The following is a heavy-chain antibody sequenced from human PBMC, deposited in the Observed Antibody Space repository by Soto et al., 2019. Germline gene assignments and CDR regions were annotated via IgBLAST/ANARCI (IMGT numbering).Heavy chain of an antibody. CDR3: ARGVTMVRGVIHTPYFDY. Sequence: QVQLQESGPGLVKPSQTLSLTCTVSGGSISSGGYYWSWIRQHPGKGLEWIGYIYYSGNTYYNPSLKRRVTISEDTSKNQFSLKLSSVTAADTAVYYCARGVTMVRGVIHTPYFDYWGQGTLVTVSS. J-gene: IGHJ4*02. CDR1: GGSISSGGYY. D-gene: IGHD3-10*01. V-gene: IGHV4-31*03. CDR2: IYYSGNT.